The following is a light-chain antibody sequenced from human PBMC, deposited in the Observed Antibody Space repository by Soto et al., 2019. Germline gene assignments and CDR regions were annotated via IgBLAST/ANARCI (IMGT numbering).Light chain of an antibody. CDR2: DVS. J-gene: IGLJ2*01. Sequence: QSALTQPASVSGSPGQSITISCTGTSSDIDDYTYVSWYQQHPGKAPKLMIFDVSNRPSGVSNRFSGSKSGNTASLTISGLQAEDEADYYCSSYTSSSTLFGGGTKVTVL. V-gene: IGLV2-14*01. CDR3: SSYTSSSTL. CDR1: SSDIDDYTY.